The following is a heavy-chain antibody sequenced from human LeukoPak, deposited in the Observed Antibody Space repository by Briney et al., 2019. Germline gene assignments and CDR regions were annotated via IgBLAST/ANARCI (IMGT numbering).Heavy chain of an antibody. CDR3: ARVPMGASYYYMDV. J-gene: IGHJ6*03. V-gene: IGHV4-31*03. Sequence: SETLSLTCTVSGASISRGGYYWSWIRQHPGKGLEWIGYIYHSGSTYYNPSLKSRVTISVVTSKNQFSLNLSSVTAADTAVYYCARVPMGASYYYMDVWGRGTTVTVSS. CDR2: IYHSGST. D-gene: IGHD1-26*01. CDR1: GASISRGGYY.